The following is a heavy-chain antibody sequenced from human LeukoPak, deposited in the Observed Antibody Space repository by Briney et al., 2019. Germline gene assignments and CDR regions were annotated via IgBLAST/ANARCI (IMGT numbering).Heavy chain of an antibody. V-gene: IGHV4-59*05. J-gene: IGHJ4*02. CDR2: IYYSGNT. Sequence: SETLSLTCTVSGGSISSYYWSWIRQPAGKGLEWIGSIYYSGNTYYNPSLKSRVTISVDTSNNQFSLKLSSVTAADTAVYYCARLKEGIDCWGQGTLVTVSS. D-gene: IGHD3-10*01. CDR1: GGSISSYY. CDR3: ARLKEGIDC.